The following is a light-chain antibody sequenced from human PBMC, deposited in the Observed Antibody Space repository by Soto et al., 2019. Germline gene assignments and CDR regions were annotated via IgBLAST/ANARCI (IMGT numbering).Light chain of an antibody. CDR3: SSYTSGSTLVA. CDR1: SSDVGAYNY. Sequence: QSALTQPASVSGSPGQSITISCTGSSSDVGAYNYVSWYQQHPGKAPRLMIYEVTNRPSGVSNRFSGSKSGNTASLTISGLRAEDEADYYCSSYTSGSTLVAFGGGTKLTVL. J-gene: IGLJ2*01. V-gene: IGLV2-14*01. CDR2: EVT.